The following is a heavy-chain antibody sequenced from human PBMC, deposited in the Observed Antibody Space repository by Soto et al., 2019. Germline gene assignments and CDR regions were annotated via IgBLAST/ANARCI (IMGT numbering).Heavy chain of an antibody. CDR1: SFTFTRYS. CDR2: ISSTTNYI. CDR3: ARESEDPTSNFDY. Sequence: GGSLRLSCAASSFTFTRYSMNWVRQAPGKGLEWVSSISSTTNYIYYADSMKGRFTVSRDNAKNSVYLDMNSLSAEDTAVYYCARESEDPTSNFDYWGQGTLVTVSS. J-gene: IGHJ4*02. V-gene: IGHV3-21*01.